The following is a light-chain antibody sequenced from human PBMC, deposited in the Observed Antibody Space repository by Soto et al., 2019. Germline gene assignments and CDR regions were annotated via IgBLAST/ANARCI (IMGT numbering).Light chain of an antibody. CDR2: DVN. Sequence: HSALTQPASVSGSPGQSITISCTGASTDVDGYDYVSWYQQHPGQAPKLMIYDVNNRPSGVSYRFSGSKSGDTASLTISGLQAEDDADYYCSSYTSSAPFYVFGTGTKVTVL. J-gene: IGLJ1*01. V-gene: IGLV2-14*03. CDR1: STDVDGYDY. CDR3: SSYTSSAPFYV.